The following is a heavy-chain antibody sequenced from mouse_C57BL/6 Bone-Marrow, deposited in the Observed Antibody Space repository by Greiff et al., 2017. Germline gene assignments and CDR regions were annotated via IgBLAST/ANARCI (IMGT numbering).Heavy chain of an antibody. J-gene: IGHJ1*03. CDR2: ISGGGGNT. CDR1: GFTFSSYT. D-gene: IGHD1-1*01. V-gene: IGHV5-9*01. Sequence: EVKLMESGGGLVKPGGSLKLSCAASGFTFSSYTMSWVRQTPGKRLQWVAAISGGGGNTYYPDSVKGRFTISRNNDKNILYLQMSSLRSEDTALYYCSGQVTTVLATKYFDVWGTGTTVTVSS. CDR3: SGQVTTVLATKYFDV.